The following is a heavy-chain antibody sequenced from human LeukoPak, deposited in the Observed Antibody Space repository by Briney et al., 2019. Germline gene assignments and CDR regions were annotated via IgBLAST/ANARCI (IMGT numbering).Heavy chain of an antibody. Sequence: SQTLSLTCAISGDSVSSNSATWNWIRQSLSRGLEWLGRTYYRSKWFSDYAVSVKSRTTFNPDTSKNQLSLQLNSVTPEDTAVYYCARGSGSYYAFDIWGQGTMVTVSS. V-gene: IGHV6-1*01. CDR2: TYYRSKWFS. CDR3: ARGSGSYYAFDI. J-gene: IGHJ3*02. D-gene: IGHD1-26*01. CDR1: GDSVSSNSAT.